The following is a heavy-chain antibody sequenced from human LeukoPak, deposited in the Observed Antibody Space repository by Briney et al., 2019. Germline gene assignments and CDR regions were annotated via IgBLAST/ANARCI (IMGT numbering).Heavy chain of an antibody. CDR1: GGTFSSYA. CDR2: IIPIFGTA. D-gene: IGHD5-18*01. CDR3: ARGDTDDY. Sequence: SVKVSCKASGGTFSSYAISWVRQAPGQGLEWMGGIIPIFGTANYAQKFQGRVTMTRNTSISTAYMELSSLRSEDTAVYYCARGDTDDYWGQGTLVTVSS. V-gene: IGHV1-69*05. J-gene: IGHJ4*02.